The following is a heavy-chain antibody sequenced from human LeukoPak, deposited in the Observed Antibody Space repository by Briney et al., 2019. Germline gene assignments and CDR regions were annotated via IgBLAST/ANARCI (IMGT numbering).Heavy chain of an antibody. CDR3: ARVDSGTYYMPFDY. CDR2: IYHSGST. V-gene: IGHV4-59*01. D-gene: IGHD1-26*01. CDR1: GGSLIHYY. J-gene: IGHJ4*02. Sequence: SETLSLTCTVSGGSLIHYYWSWIRQPPGKGLEWIGYIYHSGSTNYNPPLKGRATISVDTSKNQISLRLSSVTAADTAVYYCARVDSGTYYMPFDYWGQGSLVTVSS.